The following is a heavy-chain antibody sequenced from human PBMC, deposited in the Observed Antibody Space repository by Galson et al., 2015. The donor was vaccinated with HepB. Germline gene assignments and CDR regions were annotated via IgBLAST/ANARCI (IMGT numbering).Heavy chain of an antibody. CDR1: GGTFSSYG. CDR2: IILIFGTA. CDR3: AGSTVTTNYFDY. J-gene: IGHJ4*02. Sequence: SVKVSCKASGGTFSSYGISWVRQAPGQGLEWMGGIILIFGTANYAQKFQGRVTITAAASTSTAYMELSSLRPEDTAVYYCAGSTVTTNYFDYWGQGTPVTVSS. V-gene: IGHV1-69*13. D-gene: IGHD4-17*01.